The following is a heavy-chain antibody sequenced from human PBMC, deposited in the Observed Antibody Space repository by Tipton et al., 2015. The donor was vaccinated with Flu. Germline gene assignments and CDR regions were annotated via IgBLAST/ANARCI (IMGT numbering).Heavy chain of an antibody. D-gene: IGHD3-22*01. Sequence: GLVKPSETLSLTCAVSGYSISSGYYWGWIRQPPGKGLEWIGSIHHSGRTYYNPSLQSRVSISLDTSKNQFSLKLNSVTATDTAVYYCAGLVGNQNYYDRSASHSEDYWGQGTLVTVSS. CDR1: GYSISSGYY. V-gene: IGHV4-38-2*01. CDR3: AGLVGNQNYYDRSASHSEDY. CDR2: IHHSGRT. J-gene: IGHJ4*02.